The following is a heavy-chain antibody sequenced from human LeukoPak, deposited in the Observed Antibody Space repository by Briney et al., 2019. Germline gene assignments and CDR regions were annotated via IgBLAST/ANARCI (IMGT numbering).Heavy chain of an antibody. D-gene: IGHD1-14*01. CDR3: ARDLTNNGYYYYMDV. CDR2: IYTSGST. CDR1: GGSLSSYY. J-gene: IGHJ6*03. V-gene: IGHV4-4*07. Sequence: SETLSLTCTVSGGSLSSYYWSWIRQPAGKGLEWIGRIYTSGSTNYNPSLKSRVTMSVDTSKNQFSLKLSSVTAADTAVYYCARDLTNNGYYYYMDVWGKGTTVTVSS.